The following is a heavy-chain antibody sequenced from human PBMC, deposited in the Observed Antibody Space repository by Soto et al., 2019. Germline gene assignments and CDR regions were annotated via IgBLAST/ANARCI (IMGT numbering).Heavy chain of an antibody. V-gene: IGHV3-23*01. Sequence: EVQLLESGGGLVQPGGSLRLSCAASGFTFSNSGMSWVRQAPGKGLEWVSGISGGAGTTYYAESVKGRFTISRDNSKKTLFLKRNSLRAEDTAVYYWASLGWNTPPFVSWAQGTLAPSSS. CDR3: ASLGWNTPPFVS. D-gene: IGHD1-1*01. CDR2: ISGGAGTT. J-gene: IGHJ5*02. CDR1: GFTFSNSG.